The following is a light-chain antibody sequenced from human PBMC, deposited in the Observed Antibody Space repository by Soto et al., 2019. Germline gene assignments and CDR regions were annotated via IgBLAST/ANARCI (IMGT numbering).Light chain of an antibody. CDR2: DAS. J-gene: IGKJ3*01. CDR1: QDISNY. V-gene: IGKV1-33*01. CDR3: QQYDNLPIT. Sequence: DIQMTQSPSSLSASVGDRVTITCQASQDISNYLSWYQQKPGKAPKLLIYDASNLETGVPSRFSGSGSGTDFTFTISSLQPEDIATYYCQQYDNLPITFGPGTKVVIK.